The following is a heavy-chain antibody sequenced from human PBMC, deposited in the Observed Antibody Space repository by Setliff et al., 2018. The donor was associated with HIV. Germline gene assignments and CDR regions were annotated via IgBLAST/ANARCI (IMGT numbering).Heavy chain of an antibody. Sequence: SETLSLTCVVHGGSFSDHYWTWIRQPPGKGLEWIGEIGHGGSASYNPSLKSRVTIFVDTSKTQFYLKLRSVTASDTAVYYCARYTSKVDWFDPWGQGTLVTVSS. CDR1: GGSFSDHY. J-gene: IGHJ5*02. D-gene: IGHD2-2*02. CDR3: ARYTSKVDWFDP. CDR2: IGHGGSA. V-gene: IGHV4-34*01.